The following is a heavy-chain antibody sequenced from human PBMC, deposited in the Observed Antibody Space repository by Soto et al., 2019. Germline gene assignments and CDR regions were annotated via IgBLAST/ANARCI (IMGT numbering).Heavy chain of an antibody. V-gene: IGHV5-51*01. CDR2: IYPGDSDT. Sequence: LGESLKISCKGSGYSFTSYWIGWVRQMPGKGLEWMGIIYPGDSDTRYSPSFQGQVTISADKSISTAYLQWSSLKASDTAMYYCARQDYTYYYDSSGYSLDYWGQGTLVTVSS. J-gene: IGHJ4*02. D-gene: IGHD3-22*01. CDR1: GYSFTSYW. CDR3: ARQDYTYYYDSSGYSLDY.